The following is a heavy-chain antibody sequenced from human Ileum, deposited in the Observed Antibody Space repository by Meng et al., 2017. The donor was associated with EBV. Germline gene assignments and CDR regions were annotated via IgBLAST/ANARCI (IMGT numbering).Heavy chain of an antibody. CDR3: ARVGQWLPIDY. D-gene: IGHD6-19*01. CDR1: GGSISSSNW. J-gene: IGHJ4*02. Sequence: QVQLRALGASSLKPLGPLSLTGAVSGGSISSSNWWSWVSQPPGKGLEWIGEIYHSGSTNYNPSLKSRVTISVDKSKNQFSLNLSSVTAADTAVYYCARVGQWLPIDYWGQGTLVTVSS. V-gene: IGHV4-4*02. CDR2: IYHSGST.